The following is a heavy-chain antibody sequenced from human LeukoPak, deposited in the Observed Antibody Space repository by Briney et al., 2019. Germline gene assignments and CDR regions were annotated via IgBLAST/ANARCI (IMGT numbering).Heavy chain of an antibody. CDR3: ESSTFYYGSVH. V-gene: IGHV3-30-3*01. D-gene: IGHD3-10*01. CDR1: GFTFSSYA. Sequence: PGGSLRLSCAASGFTFSSYAMHWVRQAPGKGLEWVAVISYDGSNKYYADSVKGRFTISRDNSKNTLYLQMNSLRAEDTAVYYCESSTFYYGSVHWGQGTLATVSS. J-gene: IGHJ4*02. CDR2: ISYDGSNK.